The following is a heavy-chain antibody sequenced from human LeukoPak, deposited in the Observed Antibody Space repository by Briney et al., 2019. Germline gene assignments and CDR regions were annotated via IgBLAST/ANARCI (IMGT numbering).Heavy chain of an antibody. CDR3: AAFPLYGMDV. CDR2: IYYSGST. Sequence: SETLSLTCTVSGGSISSYYWSRIRQPPGKGLEWIGYIYYSGSTNYNPSLKSRVTISVDTSKNQFSLKLSSVTAADTAVYYCAAFPLYGMDVWGQGTTVTVSS. V-gene: IGHV4-59*01. CDR1: GGSISSYY. J-gene: IGHJ6*02.